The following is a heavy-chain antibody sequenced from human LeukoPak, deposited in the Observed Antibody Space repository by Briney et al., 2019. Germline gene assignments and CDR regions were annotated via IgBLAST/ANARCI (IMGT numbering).Heavy chain of an antibody. CDR2: IEQDGSEK. Sequence: GGSLRLSCAASGFTFSDYWMSWVRQAPGKGLEWVANIEQDGSEKHYVDSVKGRFTISRDNAKNSLYLQMNSLRVEDTAVYYCARAGGSVAASYGMDVWGQGTTVTVSS. V-gene: IGHV3-7*01. D-gene: IGHD6-19*01. CDR3: ARAGGSVAASYGMDV. J-gene: IGHJ6*02. CDR1: GFTFSDYW.